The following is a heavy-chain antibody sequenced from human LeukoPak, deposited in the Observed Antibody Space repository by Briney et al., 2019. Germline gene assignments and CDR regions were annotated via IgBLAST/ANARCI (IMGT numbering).Heavy chain of an antibody. CDR1: GYTFTSYG. CDR2: ISAYNGNT. D-gene: IGHD3-3*01. V-gene: IGHV1-18*01. CDR3: ARTGDDFWSGYVVDY. J-gene: IGHJ4*02. Sequence: GASVKVSCKASGYTFTSYGISWVRQAPGQGLEWMGWISAYNGNTNYAQKLQGRVTMTTDTSTSTAYMELRSLRSDDTAVYYCARTGDDFWSGYVVDYWGQGTLVTVS.